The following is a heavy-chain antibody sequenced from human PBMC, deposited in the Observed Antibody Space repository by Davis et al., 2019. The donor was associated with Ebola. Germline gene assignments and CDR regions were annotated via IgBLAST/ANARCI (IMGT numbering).Heavy chain of an antibody. D-gene: IGHD1-26*01. CDR3: ASDSGGGDY. V-gene: IGHV3-48*01. CDR2: ISSSSSTI. J-gene: IGHJ4*02. CDR1: GFTFSSYS. Sequence: GESLKISCAASGFTFSSYSMNWVRQAPGKGLEWVSYISSSSSTIYYADSVKGRFTISRDNSKNTLYLQMNSLRAEDTAVYYCASDSGGGDYWGQGTLVTVSS.